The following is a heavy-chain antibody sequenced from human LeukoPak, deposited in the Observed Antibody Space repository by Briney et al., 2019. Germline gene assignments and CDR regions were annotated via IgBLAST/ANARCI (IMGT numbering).Heavy chain of an antibody. V-gene: IGHV1-46*01. CDR2: INPSGGST. CDR1: GYTFTSYY. D-gene: IGHD2-15*01. CDR3: ARGCSGGSCYSGTVDH. J-gene: IGHJ4*02. Sequence: ASVKVSCKASGYTFTSYYMHWVRQAPGQGLEWMGIINPSGGSTSYAQKFQGRVTMTRDTSTSTVYMELSSLRSEDTAVYYCARGCSGGSCYSGTVDHWGQGTLVTVSS.